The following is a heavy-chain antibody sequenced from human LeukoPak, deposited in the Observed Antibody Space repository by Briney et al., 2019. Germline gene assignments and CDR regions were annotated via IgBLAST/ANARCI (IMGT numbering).Heavy chain of an antibody. CDR1: GFTFSSYS. CDR3: ARTRDYYYYMDV. CDR2: ISSSSSTI. V-gene: IGHV3-48*04. Sequence: GGSLRLSCAASGFTFSSYSMIWVRQAPGKGLEWVSYISSSSSTIYYADSVKGRFTISRDNAKNSLYLQMNSLRAEDTAVYYCARTRDYYYYMDVWGKGTTVTVSS. J-gene: IGHJ6*03.